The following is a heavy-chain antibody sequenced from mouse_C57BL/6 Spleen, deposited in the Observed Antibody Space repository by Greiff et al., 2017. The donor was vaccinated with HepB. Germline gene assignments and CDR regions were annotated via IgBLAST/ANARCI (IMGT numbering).Heavy chain of an antibody. D-gene: IGHD2-4*01. V-gene: IGHV1-63*01. J-gene: IGHJ4*01. Sequence: VQLQQSGAELVRPGTSVKMSCKASGYTFTNYWIGWAKQRPGHGLEWIGDIYPGGGYTNYNEKFKGKATLTADKSSSTAYMQFSSLTSEDSAIYYCARHYYDYGYAMGYWGQGTSVTVSS. CDR3: ARHYYDYGYAMGY. CDR1: GYTFTNYW. CDR2: IYPGGGYT.